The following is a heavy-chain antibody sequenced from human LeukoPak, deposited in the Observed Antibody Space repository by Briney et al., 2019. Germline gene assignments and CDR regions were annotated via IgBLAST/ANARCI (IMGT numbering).Heavy chain of an antibody. CDR1: GFTFSSYA. CDR2: ISASAGTT. J-gene: IGHJ4*02. V-gene: IGHV3-23*01. Sequence: GGSLRLSCAASGFTFSSYAMSWVRQAPGKGLEWVSAISASAGTTYYADSVKGRFTISRDNSKNTLYLQMNSLRAEDTAVYYCAKTSTYYYGSGNLFDYWGQGTLVTVSS. CDR3: AKTSTYYYGSGNLFDY. D-gene: IGHD3-10*01.